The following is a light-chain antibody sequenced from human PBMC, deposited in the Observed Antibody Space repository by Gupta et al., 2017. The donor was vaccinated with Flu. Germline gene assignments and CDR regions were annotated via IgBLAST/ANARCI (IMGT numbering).Light chain of an antibody. CDR1: QSLLHSNGMTY. J-gene: IGKJ1*01. CDR2: AVS. V-gene: IGKV2D-29*01. Sequence: DIVMTQTPLSLSVTPGQAASIPCSSSQSLLHSNGMTYFFWYVQKPGQPPQVLIYAVSQRFAGVPDRFSGSGSGTDFTLNISRVEAEDVRTYCWMHSKSFRTFGQGTKMEIK. CDR3: MHSKSFRT.